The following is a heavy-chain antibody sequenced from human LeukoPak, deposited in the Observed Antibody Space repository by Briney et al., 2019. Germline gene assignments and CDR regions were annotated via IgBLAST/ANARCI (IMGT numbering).Heavy chain of an antibody. J-gene: IGHJ4*02. D-gene: IGHD2-15*01. CDR1: GYTFTSYY. CDR3: ARVGYCSGGSCYSLGY. CDR2: INPSGGST. V-gene: IGHV1-46*01. Sequence: ASVRVSCKASGYTFTSYYMHWVRQAPGQGLEWMGIINPSGGSTSYAQKFQGRVTMTRDTSTSTVYMELSSLRSEDTAVYYCARVGYCSGGSCYSLGYWGQGTLVTVSS.